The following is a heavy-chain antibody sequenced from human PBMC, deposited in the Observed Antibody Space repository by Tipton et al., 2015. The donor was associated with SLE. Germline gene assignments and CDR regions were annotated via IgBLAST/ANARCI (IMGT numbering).Heavy chain of an antibody. J-gene: IGHJ4*02. D-gene: IGHD6-13*01. CDR2: INHGGST. V-gene: IGHV4-34*01. CDR3: ATSLASPGTPY. CDR1: GGSFSGYY. Sequence: TLSLTCAVYGGSFSGYYWSWIRQPPGRGLEWIGEINHGGSTNYKPSLKSRVTISVDTSKKQFSLKLSSVTAADTAVYYCATSLASPGTPYWGQGTLVTVSP.